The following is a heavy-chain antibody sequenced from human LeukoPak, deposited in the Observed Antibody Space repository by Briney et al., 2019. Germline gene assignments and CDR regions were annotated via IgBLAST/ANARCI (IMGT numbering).Heavy chain of an antibody. CDR1: GFTFSSYA. Sequence: TGGSLRLSCAASGFTFSSYAMNWGRQAPGKGLEWVSSISVSGGSTYYADSVKGRFTISRDNSKNTLYPQMNSLRAEDTAIYYCATDRGWYIDYWGQGTLVTVSS. J-gene: IGHJ4*02. D-gene: IGHD2-15*01. CDR3: ATDRGWYIDY. V-gene: IGHV3-23*01. CDR2: ISVSGGST.